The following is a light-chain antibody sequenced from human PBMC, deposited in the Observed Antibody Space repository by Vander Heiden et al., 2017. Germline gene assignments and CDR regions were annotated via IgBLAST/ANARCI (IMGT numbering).Light chain of an antibody. V-gene: IGKV3-20*01. CDR2: GAS. Sequence: EIVLTQSPGTLSLSPGERATLSCRASQSVSSNYLAWYQQKPGQAPRLLIYGASSRATGIPDRFSGSGSGTDFTLTISRLEPEDFAVYYCQQEDNSPLTFAGGTKVEIK. CDR1: QSVSSNY. J-gene: IGKJ4*01. CDR3: QQEDNSPLT.